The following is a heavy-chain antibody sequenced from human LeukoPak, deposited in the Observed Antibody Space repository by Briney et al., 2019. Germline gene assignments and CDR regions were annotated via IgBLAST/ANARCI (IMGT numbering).Heavy chain of an antibody. CDR1: GYTFTGYY. J-gene: IGHJ4*02. D-gene: IGHD6-13*01. Sequence: ASVKVSCKASGYTFTGYYMHWVRQAPGQGLEWMGWINPNSGGTNYAQKFQGRVTMTRGTSISTAYMELSRLRSDDTAVYYCVRALILGSIQQLFDWGQGTLVTVSS. CDR3: VRALILGSIQQLFD. CDR2: INPNSGGT. V-gene: IGHV1-2*02.